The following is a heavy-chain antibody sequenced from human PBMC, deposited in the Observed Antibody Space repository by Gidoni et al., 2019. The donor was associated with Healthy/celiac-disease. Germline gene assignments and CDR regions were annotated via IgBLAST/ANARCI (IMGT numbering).Heavy chain of an antibody. CDR2: IYTSGST. J-gene: IGHJ4*02. Sequence: QVQLQESGPGLVKPSQTLSLTCTVSGGSISSGSYYWSWIRQPAGKGLEWVGRIYTSGSTNYNPSLKSRVTISVDTSKNQFSLKLSSVTAADTAVYYCARDSSHYGVVDYWGQGTLVTVSS. V-gene: IGHV4-61*02. CDR1: GGSISSGSYY. D-gene: IGHD4-17*01. CDR3: ARDSSHYGVVDY.